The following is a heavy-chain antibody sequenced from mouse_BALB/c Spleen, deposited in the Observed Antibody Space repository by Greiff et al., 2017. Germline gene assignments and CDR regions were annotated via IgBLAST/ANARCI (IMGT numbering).Heavy chain of an antibody. CDR2: IRNKANGYTT. V-gene: IGHV7-3*02. CDR1: GFTFTDYY. Sequence: DVMLVESGGGLVQPGGSLRLSCATSGFTFTDYYMSWVRQPPGKALEWLGFIRNKANGYTTEYSASVKGRFTISRDNSQSILYLQMNTLRAEDSATYYCARGIYYYGSSYALFAYWGQGTLVTVSA. CDR3: ARGIYYYGSSYALFAY. J-gene: IGHJ3*01. D-gene: IGHD1-1*01.